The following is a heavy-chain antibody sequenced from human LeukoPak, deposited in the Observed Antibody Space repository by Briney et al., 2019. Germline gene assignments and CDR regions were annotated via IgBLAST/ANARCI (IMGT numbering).Heavy chain of an antibody. CDR1: GFTFSSYW. V-gene: IGHV3-74*01. Sequence: PGGSLRLSCAASGFTFSSYWMHWVRQAPGKGLVWFSRINTDGSSTSYADSVKGRFTISRDNAKNTLYLQMNSLRAEDTAVYYCARDLTSSSSDYWGQGTLVTVSS. CDR3: ARDLTSSSSDY. D-gene: IGHD6-6*01. CDR2: INTDGSST. J-gene: IGHJ4*02.